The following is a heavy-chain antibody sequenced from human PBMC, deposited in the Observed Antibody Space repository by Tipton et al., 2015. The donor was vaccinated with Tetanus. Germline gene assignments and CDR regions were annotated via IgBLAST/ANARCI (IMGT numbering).Heavy chain of an antibody. D-gene: IGHD3-3*01. Sequence: TLSLTCAVYGASFSDYYWSWIRQAPGKGLEWIGEINHSGSTNHNPSLKSRVTLSVDTSKNQFSLNLASVTAADTAVYFCARANFDSSKKGPFDSWGQGIPVIVSA. V-gene: IGHV4-34*01. CDR1: GASFSDYY. CDR3: ARANFDSSKKGPFDS. J-gene: IGHJ4*02. CDR2: INHSGST.